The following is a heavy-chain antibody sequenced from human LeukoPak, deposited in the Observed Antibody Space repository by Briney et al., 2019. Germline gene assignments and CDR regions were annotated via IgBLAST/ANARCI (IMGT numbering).Heavy chain of an antibody. CDR3: ANYGSGSYSPGYFDY. CDR2: IYPGDSDT. Sequence: GESLKISCKGSGYSFTSYWIGWVRQMPGKGLEWMGIIYPGDSDTRYSPSFQGQVTISADKSISTAYLQWSSLKASDTAMYYCANYGSGSYSPGYFDYWGQGTLVTVSS. D-gene: IGHD3-10*01. J-gene: IGHJ4*02. V-gene: IGHV5-51*01. CDR1: GYSFTSYW.